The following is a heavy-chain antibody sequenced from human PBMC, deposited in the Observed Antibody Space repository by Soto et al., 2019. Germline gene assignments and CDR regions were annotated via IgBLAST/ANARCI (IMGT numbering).Heavy chain of an antibody. CDR2: IYHSGST. CDR3: ARDNIVATIPHWFDP. J-gene: IGHJ5*02. V-gene: IGHV4-4*02. CDR1: GGSISSSNW. Sequence: SETLSLTCAVSGGSISSSNWWSWVRQPPGKGLEWIGEIYHSGSTNYNPSLKSRVTISVDKSKNQFSLKLSSVTAADTAVYYCARDNIVATIPHWFDPGAREPWSPSPQ. D-gene: IGHD5-12*01.